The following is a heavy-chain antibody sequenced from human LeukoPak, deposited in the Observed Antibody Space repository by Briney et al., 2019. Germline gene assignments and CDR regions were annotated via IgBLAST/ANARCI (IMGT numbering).Heavy chain of an antibody. V-gene: IGHV4-59*01. Sequence: ASETLSLTCTVSGGSISTYYWNWIRQPPGKGLEWIGYIYYSGSTNYNPSLKSRVTISVDTSKNQFSLKLSSVTAADTAVYYCARATVRGAHFDYWGQGTLVTVSS. D-gene: IGHD3-10*01. CDR2: IYYSGST. CDR3: ARATVRGAHFDY. CDR1: GGSISTYY. J-gene: IGHJ4*02.